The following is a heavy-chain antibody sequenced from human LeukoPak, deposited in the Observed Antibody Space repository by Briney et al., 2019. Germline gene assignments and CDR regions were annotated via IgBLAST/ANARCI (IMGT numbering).Heavy chain of an antibody. J-gene: IGHJ3*02. D-gene: IGHD2-2*01. Sequence: PSETLSLTCTVSGGSISSGGYYWSWIRQPPGKGLEWIGYIYYSGSTNYNPSLKSRVTISVDTSKNQFSLKLSSVTAADTAVYYCARDGGYCSSTSCYVYAFDIWGQGTMVTVSS. CDR2: IYYSGST. CDR1: GGSISSGGYY. CDR3: ARDGGYCSSTSCYVYAFDI. V-gene: IGHV4-61*08.